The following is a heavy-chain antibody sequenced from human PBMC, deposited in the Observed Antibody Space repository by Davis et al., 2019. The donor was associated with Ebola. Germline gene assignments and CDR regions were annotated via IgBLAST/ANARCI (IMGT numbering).Heavy chain of an antibody. CDR3: ARDAGYYYYGLDV. V-gene: IGHV1-2*02. CDR2: INPNIGGT. Sequence: ASVKVSCKASGGTFSSYAISWVRQAPGQGLEWMGWINPNIGGTNYAQRFQGRVTMTRDTSSSTVYMELRRMRSDDTAVYYCARDAGYYYYGLDVWGQGTTVTVSS. J-gene: IGHJ6*02. CDR1: GGTFSSYA.